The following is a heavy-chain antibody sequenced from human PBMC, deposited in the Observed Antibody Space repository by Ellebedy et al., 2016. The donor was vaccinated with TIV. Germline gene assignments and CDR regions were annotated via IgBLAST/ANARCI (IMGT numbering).Heavy chain of an antibody. V-gene: IGHV3-48*01. D-gene: IGHD4-17*01. CDR1: GFTFSSYG. Sequence: PGGSLRLSCAASGFTFSSYGMHWVRQAPGKGLEWVSYISSSRTTIYYADSVKGRFTISRDNAKNSLYLQMNSLRAEDTALYYCASQYPYADYPHRTDYWGQGTLVTVSS. J-gene: IGHJ4*02. CDR2: ISSSRTTI. CDR3: ASQYPYADYPHRTDY.